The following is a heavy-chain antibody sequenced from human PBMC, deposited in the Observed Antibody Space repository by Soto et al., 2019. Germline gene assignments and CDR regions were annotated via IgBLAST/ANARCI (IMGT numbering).Heavy chain of an antibody. CDR1: GYTLTELS. Sequence: ASVKVSCKVSGYTLTELSMHWVRQAPGKGLEWMGGFDPEDGETIYAQKFQGRVTITADKSTSTAYMELSSLRSEDTAVYYCASGYYYDSSGYSSPGFDYWGQGTLVTVSS. V-gene: IGHV1-24*01. J-gene: IGHJ4*02. CDR3: ASGYYYDSSGYSSPGFDY. D-gene: IGHD3-22*01. CDR2: FDPEDGET.